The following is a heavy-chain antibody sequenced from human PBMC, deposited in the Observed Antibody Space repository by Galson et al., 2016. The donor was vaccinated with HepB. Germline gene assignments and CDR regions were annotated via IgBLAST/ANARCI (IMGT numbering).Heavy chain of an antibody. J-gene: IGHJ4*02. Sequence: SLRLSCAASGFTFNRYTMNWVRQAPGKGLEWVSHISSSGTTIHYADSVKGRFTISRDNAKNSLYLQMNSLRAEDTAVYYCAREPVRLDDLLTGPPKNPDYWGQGTLVTVSS. D-gene: IGHD3-9*01. CDR2: ISSSGTTI. CDR1: GFTFNRYT. V-gene: IGHV3-48*03. CDR3: AREPVRLDDLLTGPPKNPDY.